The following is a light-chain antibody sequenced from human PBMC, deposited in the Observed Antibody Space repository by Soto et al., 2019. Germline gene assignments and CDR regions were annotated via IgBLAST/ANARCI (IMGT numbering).Light chain of an antibody. J-gene: IGKJ1*01. CDR2: DAS. CDR1: QSISSW. V-gene: IGKV1-5*01. CDR3: QQYNSYSRT. Sequence: DIPMTQPPFTLSAALGDRVTITFRASQSISSWLAWYQQKPGKAPKLLIYDASSLESGVPSRFSGSGSGTEFTLTISSLQPDDFATYYCQQYNSYSRTFGQGTKVDIK.